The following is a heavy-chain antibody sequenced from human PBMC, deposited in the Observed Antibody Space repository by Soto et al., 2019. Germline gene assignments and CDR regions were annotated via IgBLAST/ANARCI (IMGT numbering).Heavy chain of an antibody. CDR2: IKSKTDGGTT. V-gene: IGHV3-15*01. D-gene: IGHD2-2*01. CDR1: GFTFSNAW. J-gene: IGHJ4*02. CDR3: TTDIVVVPAIDDY. Sequence: GSLRLSCAASGFTFSNAWMSWVRQAPGKGLEWVGRIKSKTDGGTTDYAAPVKGRFTISRDDSKNTLYLQMNSLKTEDTAVYYCTTDIVVVPAIDDYWGQGTLVTVSS.